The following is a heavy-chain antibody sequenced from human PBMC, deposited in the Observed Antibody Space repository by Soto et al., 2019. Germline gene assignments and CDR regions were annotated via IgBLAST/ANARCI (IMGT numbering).Heavy chain of an antibody. J-gene: IGHJ5*02. V-gene: IGHV4-34*01. Sequence: PSETLSLTCAVLGGSFSGYYWSWIRQPPGKGLEWIGEINHSGSTNYNPSLKSRVTISVDTSKNQFSLKLSSVTAADTAVYYCARGGVVPAAIRWFDPWGQGTLVTVSS. CDR3: ARGGVVPAAIRWFDP. CDR1: GGSFSGYY. CDR2: INHSGST. D-gene: IGHD2-2*02.